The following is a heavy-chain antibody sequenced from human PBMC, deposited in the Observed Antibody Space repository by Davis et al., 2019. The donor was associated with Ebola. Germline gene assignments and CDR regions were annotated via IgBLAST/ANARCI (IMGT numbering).Heavy chain of an antibody. V-gene: IGHV4-61*01. D-gene: IGHD4-17*01. CDR3: ASLPGGNGDPNYIWFDP. J-gene: IGHJ5*02. CDR1: GGSISSSSYY. Sequence: MPSETLSLTCTVSGGSISSSSYYWSWIRQPPGKGLEWIGYIYYSGSTNYNPSLKSRVTISVDTSKNQFSLKVRSVTAADTAVYYCASLPGGNGDPNYIWFDPWGQGTLVTVSS. CDR2: IYYSGST.